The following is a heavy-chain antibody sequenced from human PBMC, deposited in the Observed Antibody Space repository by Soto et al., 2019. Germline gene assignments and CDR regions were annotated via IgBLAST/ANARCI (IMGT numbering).Heavy chain of an antibody. CDR2: ISYDGRNK. CDR3: ATGRGGYSYCMAPLYYYGMDV. J-gene: IGHJ6*02. CDR1: GFTFSSYA. Sequence: QVQLVESGGGVVQPGRSLRLSCAASGFTFSSYAMHWVRQAPGKGLEWVAVISYDGRNKYYADSVKGRFTISRDNSKNTLYLQMNSLRAEDTAVYYCATGRGGYSYCMAPLYYYGMDVWGQGTTVTVSS. D-gene: IGHD5-18*01. V-gene: IGHV3-30-3*01.